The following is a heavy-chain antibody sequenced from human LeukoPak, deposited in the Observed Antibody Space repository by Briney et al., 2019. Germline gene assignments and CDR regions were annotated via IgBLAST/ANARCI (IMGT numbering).Heavy chain of an antibody. V-gene: IGHV1-8*01. Sequence: VSVKASCKASGYTFTSYDINWVRQATGQGLEWMGWMNPNSGNTGYAQKFQDRVTMTRNTSISTAYMELSSLRSEDTAVYYCARGRRDSRQFDYWGQGTLVTVSS. CDR3: ARGRRDSRQFDY. CDR2: MNPNSGNT. J-gene: IGHJ4*02. CDR1: GYTFTSYD. D-gene: IGHD3-10*01.